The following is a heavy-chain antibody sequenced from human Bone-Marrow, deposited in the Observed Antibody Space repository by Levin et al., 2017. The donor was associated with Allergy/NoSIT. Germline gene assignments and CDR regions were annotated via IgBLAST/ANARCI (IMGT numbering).Heavy chain of an antibody. CDR3: ARARAQPFTRPWQWGPKTSYYYYMDV. CDR1: GGSVSSGSYH. Sequence: KTSETLSLTCSVSGGSVSSGSYHWSWIRQPPGKGLEWIGYISDSGNTNYNPSLQSRVIVSLDRSTHQFSLTMTSMTAADTALYYCARARAQPFTRPWQWGPKTSYYYYMDVWGQGTTVTVSS. J-gene: IGHJ6*03. CDR2: ISDSGNT. D-gene: IGHD1-1*01. V-gene: IGHV4-61*01.